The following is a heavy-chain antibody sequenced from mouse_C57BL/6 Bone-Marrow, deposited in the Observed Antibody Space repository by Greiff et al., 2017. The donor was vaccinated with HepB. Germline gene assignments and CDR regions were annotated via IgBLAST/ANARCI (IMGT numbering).Heavy chain of an antibody. CDR2: IHPNSGST. CDR1: GYTFTSYW. V-gene: IGHV1-64*01. J-gene: IGHJ4*01. Sequence: QVQLQQSGAELVKPGASVKLSCKASGYTFTSYWMHWVKQRPGQGLEWIGMIHPNSGSTNYNEKFKSKATLTVDKSSSTAYMQLSSLTSEDSAVYYCARDPHYYAMDYWGQGTSVTVSS. CDR3: ARDPHYYAMDY.